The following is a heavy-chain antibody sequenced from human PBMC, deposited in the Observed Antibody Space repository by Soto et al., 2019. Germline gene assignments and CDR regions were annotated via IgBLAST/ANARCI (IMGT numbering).Heavy chain of an antibody. CDR1: CVSIRSRGYS. Sequence: PSGTLSLTCAVPCVSIRSRGYSWMWIRQPPGKGLEWIGYIYHSGSTYYNPSLKSRVTTSVDASKNQFSVKLSSVTATDTAVYYCARHADRGSYSRAFDIWGQGTMVT. CDR2: IYHSGST. D-gene: IGHD1-26*01. J-gene: IGHJ3*02. V-gene: IGHV4-30-2*03. CDR3: ARHADRGSYSRAFDI.